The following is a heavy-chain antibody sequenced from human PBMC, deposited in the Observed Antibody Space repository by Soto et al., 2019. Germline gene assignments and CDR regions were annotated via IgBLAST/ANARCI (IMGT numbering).Heavy chain of an antibody. D-gene: IGHD2-2*01. V-gene: IGHV3-72*01. CDR1: GFTFSDHY. Sequence: PGGSLRLSCAASGFTFSDHYMDWVRQAPGKGLEWVGRTRNKANSYITEYAASVRGRFTISRDDSKNSLYLQMNSLKAEDTAVYFCARTRPYTFCSSTSCYAGDFDSWGQGALVTVSS. J-gene: IGHJ4*02. CDR3: ARTRPYTFCSSTSCYAGDFDS. CDR2: TRNKANSYIT.